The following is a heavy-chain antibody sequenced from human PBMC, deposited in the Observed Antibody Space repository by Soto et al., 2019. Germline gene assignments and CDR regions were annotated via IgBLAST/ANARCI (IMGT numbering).Heavy chain of an antibody. J-gene: IGHJ4*02. D-gene: IGHD5-12*01. Sequence: SETLSLTCTVSGGSISSYYWSWIRQPPGKGLEWIGYTYYSGSTNYNPSLKSRVTISVDTSKNQFSLKLSSVTAADTAVYYCARDGGYSGYDYWGQGTLVTVSS. CDR3: ARDGGYSGYDY. CDR2: TYYSGST. V-gene: IGHV4-59*01. CDR1: GGSISSYY.